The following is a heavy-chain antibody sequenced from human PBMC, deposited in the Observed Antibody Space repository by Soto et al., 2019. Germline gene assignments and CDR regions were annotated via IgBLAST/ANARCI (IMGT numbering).Heavy chain of an antibody. J-gene: IGHJ4*02. CDR1: GGSISSNSYY. V-gene: IGHV4-39*01. Sequence: KSSETLSLTCTVSGGSISSNSYYWDWIRQPPGKGLEWIGSLFYSGATYHNPSLQSRVTISVDTSKNQFSLHLSSVTAADTAVYYCARHAAYYSVWGESDGSDYWGPGTLVTVFS. D-gene: IGHD3-16*01. CDR3: ARHAAYYSVWGESDGSDY. CDR2: LFYSGAT.